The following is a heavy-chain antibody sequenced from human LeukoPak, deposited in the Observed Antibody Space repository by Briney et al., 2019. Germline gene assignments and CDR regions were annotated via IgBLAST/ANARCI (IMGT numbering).Heavy chain of an antibody. J-gene: IGHJ4*02. CDR3: AREQWYRFAN. CDR2: VGNSDNHK. CDR1: GFRVGSYY. Sequence: GGSLRLSCAASGFRVGSYYTSWIRQAPGKGLGWVAVVGNSDNHKDHADSVKGRFTISRDDAKNSVYLQMNSLRVEDTAIYYCAREQWYRFANWGQGALVTVPS. D-gene: IGHD2-8*01. V-gene: IGHV3-11*01.